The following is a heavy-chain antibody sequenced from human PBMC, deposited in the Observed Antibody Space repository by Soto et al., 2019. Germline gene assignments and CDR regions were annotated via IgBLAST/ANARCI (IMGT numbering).Heavy chain of an antibody. CDR2: ISAYNGNT. Sequence: ASVKVSCKASGYTFTSYGISWVRQAPGQGLEWMGWISAYNGNTNYAQKLQGRVTMTTDTSTSTAYMELRSLRSDDTAVYYCARQATAPVFRASPGSSGWYGDYYYYAMDVWGQGTTVTVSS. CDR1: GYTFTSYG. V-gene: IGHV1-18*01. J-gene: IGHJ6*02. D-gene: IGHD6-19*01. CDR3: ARQATAPVFRASPGSSGWYGDYYYYAMDV.